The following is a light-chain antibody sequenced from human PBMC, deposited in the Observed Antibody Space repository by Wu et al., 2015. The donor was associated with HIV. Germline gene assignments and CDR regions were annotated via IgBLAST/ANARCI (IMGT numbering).Light chain of an antibody. J-gene: IGKJ4*01. V-gene: IGKV3D-20*02. CDR2: GAS. CDR3: QQRSNWPLT. CDR1: QSVSSSY. Sequence: EIVLTQSPGTLSLSPGERATLSCRASQSVSSSYLAWYQQKPGQAPRLLIYGASSRATGIPDRFSGSGSGTDFTLTISRLEPEDFAVYYCQQRSNWPLTFGGGTKVEIK.